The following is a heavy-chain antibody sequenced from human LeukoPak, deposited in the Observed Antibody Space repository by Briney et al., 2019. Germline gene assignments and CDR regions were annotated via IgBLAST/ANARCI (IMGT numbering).Heavy chain of an antibody. CDR3: ARDGGIAAAANYYYYGMDV. J-gene: IGHJ6*02. V-gene: IGHV4-34*01. Sequence: PSETLSLTCAVYGGSFSGYYWSWIRQPPGKGLEWIGEINHSGSTNYNPSLKSRVTISVDTSKNQFSLKLSSVTAADTAVYYCARDGGIAAAANYYYYGMDVWGQGTTVTVSS. CDR1: GGSFSGYY. D-gene: IGHD6-13*01. CDR2: INHSGST.